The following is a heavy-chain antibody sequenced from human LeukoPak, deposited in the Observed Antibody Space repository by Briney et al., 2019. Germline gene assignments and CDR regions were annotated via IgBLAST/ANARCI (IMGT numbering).Heavy chain of an antibody. Sequence: SVKVSCKASGGTFSSYAISWVRQAPGQGLEWMGGIIPIFGTANYAQKFQGRVTITADESTSTAYMELSSLRAEDTALYYCAKAQDTAMAGDAFDIWGQGTMVTVSS. CDR2: IIPIFGTA. CDR3: AKAQDTAMAGDAFDI. D-gene: IGHD5-18*01. V-gene: IGHV1-69*13. J-gene: IGHJ3*02. CDR1: GGTFSSYA.